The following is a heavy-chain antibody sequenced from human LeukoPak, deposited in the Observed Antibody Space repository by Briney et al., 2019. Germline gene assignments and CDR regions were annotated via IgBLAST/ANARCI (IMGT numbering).Heavy chain of an antibody. J-gene: IGHJ3*02. D-gene: IGHD6-6*01. CDR1: GFTVSSNY. V-gene: IGHV3-53*01. Sequence: GGSLRLSCAASGFTVSSNYMTWVRQAPGKGLEWVSVIYSGGSTYYADSVKGRFTISRDNSKNTLYLQMNSLRAEDTAVYYCARDQSGAALNAFDIWGQGTMVTVSS. CDR3: ARDQSGAALNAFDI. CDR2: IYSGGST.